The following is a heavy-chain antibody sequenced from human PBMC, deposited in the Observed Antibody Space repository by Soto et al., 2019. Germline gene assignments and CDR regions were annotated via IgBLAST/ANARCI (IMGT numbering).Heavy chain of an antibody. CDR1: GGSISSGDYH. Sequence: QVQLQESGPGLVKPSQTLSLTCTVSGGSISSGDYHWTWIRQFPGKGLEWIGGIYYSASTYYNPAIVSRITISLDTSKNQFSLKLTSVTAASTAGYYCARDSRTPSGGMDFWGQGTTVTVSS. V-gene: IGHV4-30-4*01. CDR3: ARDSRTPSGGMDF. CDR2: IYYSAST. J-gene: IGHJ6*01.